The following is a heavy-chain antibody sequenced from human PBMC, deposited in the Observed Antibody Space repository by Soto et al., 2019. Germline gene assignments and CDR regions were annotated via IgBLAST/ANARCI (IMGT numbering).Heavy chain of an antibody. CDR1: GYTFTSYA. V-gene: IGHV1-3*01. CDR2: INAGNGNT. D-gene: IGHD5-18*01. J-gene: IGHJ4*02. CDR3: ARGLNGYSHYFDY. Sequence: QVQLVQSGAEVKKPGASVKVSCKASGYTFTSYAMHWVRQAPGQRLEWMGWINAGNGNTKYSQKFQGRVTITRATSASTAYMELSSLRSEDPAVYSCARGLNGYSHYFDYWGQGTLVTVSS.